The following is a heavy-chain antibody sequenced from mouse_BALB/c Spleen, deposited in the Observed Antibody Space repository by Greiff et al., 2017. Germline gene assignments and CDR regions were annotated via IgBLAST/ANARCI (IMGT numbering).Heavy chain of an antibody. Sequence: EVQGVESGGGLVQPGGSLKLSCAASGFTFSSYGMSWVRQTPDKRLELVATINSNGGSTYYPDSVKGRFTISRDNAKNTLYLQMSSLKSEDTAMYYCATNYYGRFDYWGQGTTLTVSS. CDR1: GFTFSSYG. CDR3: ATNYYGRFDY. J-gene: IGHJ2*01. CDR2: INSNGGST. V-gene: IGHV5-6-3*01. D-gene: IGHD1-1*01.